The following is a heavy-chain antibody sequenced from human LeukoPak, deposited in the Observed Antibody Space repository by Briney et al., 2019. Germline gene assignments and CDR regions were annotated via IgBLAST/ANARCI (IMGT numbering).Heavy chain of an antibody. CDR2: ISAYNGNT. D-gene: IGHD1-26*01. CDR1: GYTFTSYG. V-gene: IGHV1-18*01. J-gene: IGHJ4*02. CDR3: ARGLPNTGKWGSYKFEHY. Sequence: GASVKVSCKASGYTFTSYGISWVRQAPGQGLEWMGWISAYNGNTNYAQKLQGRVTMTTDTSTSTAYMELSSLRSEDTAVYYCARGLPNTGKWGSYKFEHYWGQGTLVTVSS.